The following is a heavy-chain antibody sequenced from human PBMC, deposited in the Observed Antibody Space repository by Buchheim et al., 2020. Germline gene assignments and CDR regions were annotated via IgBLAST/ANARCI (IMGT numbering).Heavy chain of an antibody. CDR3: AKNSGYDFTSYFDY. D-gene: IGHD5-12*01. J-gene: IGHJ4*02. CDR2: ISYDGSNK. CDR1: GFTFSSYG. Sequence: QVQLVESGGGVVQPGRSLRLSCAASGFTFSSYGMHWVRQAPGKGLEWVAVISYDGSNKYYADSVKGRFTIPRDNSKNTLYLQMNSLRAEDTAVYYCAKNSGYDFTSYFDYWGQGTL. V-gene: IGHV3-30*18.